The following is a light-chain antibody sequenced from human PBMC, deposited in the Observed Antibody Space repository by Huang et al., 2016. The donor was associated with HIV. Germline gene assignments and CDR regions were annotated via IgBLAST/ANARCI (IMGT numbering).Light chain of an antibody. V-gene: IGKV3-11*01. Sequence: EVVLTQSPVTLSLSPGERATLSCRASQSISSYLAWYQQKPGQTPRLLIYDASNRATDIPARFSGSGSGTDFTLTISNLEPEDIAVYYCQQRSNWPPYTFGPGTKLEIK. CDR2: DAS. CDR3: QQRSNWPPYT. J-gene: IGKJ2*01. CDR1: QSISSY.